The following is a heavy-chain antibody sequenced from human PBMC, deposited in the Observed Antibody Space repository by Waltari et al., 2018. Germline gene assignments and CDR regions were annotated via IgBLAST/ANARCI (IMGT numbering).Heavy chain of an antibody. CDR3: AGDRAIGLFFDY. D-gene: IGHD2-2*01. CDR1: GDPISGNYW. J-gene: IGHJ4*02. Sequence: QVQLQESGQGLVKPSGTLSLTCAVPGDPISGNYWWSWVRQSPEKGLEWIGQVHHSCKTHYNPSLQSRVAISVDKPKNQFSLNLNSVTAADTAIYYCAGDRAIGLFFDYWGRGTLVTVSS. V-gene: IGHV4-4*02. CDR2: VHHSCKT.